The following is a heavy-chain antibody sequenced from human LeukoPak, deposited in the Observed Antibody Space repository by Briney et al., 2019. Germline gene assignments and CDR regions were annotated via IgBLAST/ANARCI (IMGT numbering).Heavy chain of an antibody. CDR3: ALVAHYYYYGMDV. J-gene: IGHJ6*02. CDR2: IKQDGSEK. V-gene: IGHV3-7*01. Sequence: PGGSLRLSCAASGFTFSSYWMSWVRQAPGKGLEWVANIKQDGSEKYYVDSVKGRFTISRDNAKNSLYLQMNSLRAEDTAVYYCALVAHYYYYGMDVWGQGTTVTVSS. CDR1: GFTFSSYW. D-gene: IGHD2-15*01.